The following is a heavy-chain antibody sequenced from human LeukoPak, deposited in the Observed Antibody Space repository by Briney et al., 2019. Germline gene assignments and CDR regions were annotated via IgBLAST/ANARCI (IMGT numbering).Heavy chain of an antibody. CDR2: IYYSGYT. J-gene: IGHJ4*02. V-gene: IGHV4-59*08. D-gene: IGHD1-26*01. CDR1: GGSISTYY. Sequence: SETLSLTCTASGGSISTYYWSWIRQPPGKGLEWIGYIYYSGYTNYNPSLKSRVTISIDTSKNQFSLKLSSVTAADTAVYYCSRQERWERPMFFDYWGQGTLVTVSS. CDR3: SRQERWERPMFFDY.